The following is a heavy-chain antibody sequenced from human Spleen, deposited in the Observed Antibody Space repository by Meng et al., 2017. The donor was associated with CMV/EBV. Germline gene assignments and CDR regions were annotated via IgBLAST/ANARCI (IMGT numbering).Heavy chain of an antibody. CDR3: ARMITVRGYYYYGMDV. V-gene: IGHV2-5*01. Sequence: SGPTLVKPTQTLTLTCTFSGFSLSTSGVGVGWIRQPPGKALEWLALIYWNDDQRSSSSLKSRLTITKDTSKNQVVLTMTNMDPVDTATYYCARMITVRGYYYYGMDVWGQGTTVTVSS. CDR1: GFSLSTSGVG. CDR2: IYWNDDQ. J-gene: IGHJ6*02. D-gene: IGHD3-22*01.